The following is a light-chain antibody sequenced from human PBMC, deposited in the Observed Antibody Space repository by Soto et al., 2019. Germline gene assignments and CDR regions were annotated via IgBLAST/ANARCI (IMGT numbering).Light chain of an antibody. V-gene: IGKV1-16*01. CDR2: ATS. CDR1: KGINNY. Sequence: DIQMTQSPPSLSASVGDRVTITCRASKGINNYLAWFQQQPGTAPKPLIYATSTLHSGVPSRFTGSGSGTVFTLTITSLQPEDFVTYYCQQYNSYPWTFGQGTKVEVK. J-gene: IGKJ1*01. CDR3: QQYNSYPWT.